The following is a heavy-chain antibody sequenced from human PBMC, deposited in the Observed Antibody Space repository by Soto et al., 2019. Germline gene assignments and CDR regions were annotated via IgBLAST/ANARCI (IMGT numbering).Heavy chain of an antibody. V-gene: IGHV4-39*01. CDR1: GGSISSSSYY. CDR3: AGISSGGDSYVLYHYGRDG. J-gene: IGHJ6*01. D-gene: IGHD5-18*01. CDR2: IFYSGST. Sequence: SETLSLTCTVSGGSISSSSYYWGWIRQPPGKGLEWIGSIFYSGSTYYNPSLKSRVTISVDTSKSQFSLKLTSLTAAGTAVYYCAGISSGGDSYVLYHYGRDGWGEGTTV.